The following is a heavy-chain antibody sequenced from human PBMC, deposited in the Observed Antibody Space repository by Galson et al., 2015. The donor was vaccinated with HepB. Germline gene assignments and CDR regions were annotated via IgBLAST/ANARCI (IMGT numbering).Heavy chain of an antibody. CDR3: ARGGGLIVVVPAAIRYGMDV. J-gene: IGHJ6*02. D-gene: IGHD2-2*02. CDR2: IIPILGTA. V-gene: IGHV1-69*13. CDR1: GGTFSSYA. Sequence: SVKVSCKASGGTFSSYAISWVRQAPGQGPEWMGGIIPILGTANYAQKFQGRVTITADESTSTAYMELSSLRSEDTAVYYCARGGGLIVVVPAAIRYGMDVWGQGTTVTVSS.